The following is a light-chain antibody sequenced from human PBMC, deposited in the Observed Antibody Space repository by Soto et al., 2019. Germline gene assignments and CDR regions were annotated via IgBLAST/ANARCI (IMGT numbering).Light chain of an antibody. CDR2: EVT. CDR1: TSDFGFYNY. J-gene: IGLJ1*01. Sequence: LAQPASVSGSPGQSITISCTGTTSDFGFYNYVSWCQHHPGKAPKLLIYEVTNRHSGVSNRFSGSKSGNTASLTISGLQAEDEADYYCSSYTSSTDYVFGTGTKVTVL. V-gene: IGLV2-14*01. CDR3: SSYTSSTDYV.